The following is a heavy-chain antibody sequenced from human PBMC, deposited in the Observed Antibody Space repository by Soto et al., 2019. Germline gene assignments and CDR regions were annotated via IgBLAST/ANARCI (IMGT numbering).Heavy chain of an antibody. CDR3: ARDRTGNHYMDV. CDR1: GFTVSSNY. J-gene: IGHJ6*03. D-gene: IGHD3-10*01. CDR2: IYSGGST. V-gene: IGHV3-66*01. Sequence: EVQLVESGGGLVQPGGSLRLSCAASGFTVSSNYMSWVRQAPGKGLEWVSVIYSGGSTYYADSVKGRFTISRDNSKNTVYLQMTSLRAEDTAVYYCARDRTGNHYMDVWGKGTKVTVSS.